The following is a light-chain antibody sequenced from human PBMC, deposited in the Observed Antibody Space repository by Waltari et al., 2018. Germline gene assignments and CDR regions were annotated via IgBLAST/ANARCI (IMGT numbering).Light chain of an antibody. CDR3: QQYDNWLGT. V-gene: IGKV3-15*01. Sequence: EIVMTQSPATLSVFPGKRATLSCRASQSIRSNLAWYHHKPGQAPRLLIYGASTRATGIPARFSGSGSGTEFTLTISSLQSEDFAVYFCQQYDNWLGTFGQGTKVEIK. CDR1: QSIRSN. J-gene: IGKJ1*01. CDR2: GAS.